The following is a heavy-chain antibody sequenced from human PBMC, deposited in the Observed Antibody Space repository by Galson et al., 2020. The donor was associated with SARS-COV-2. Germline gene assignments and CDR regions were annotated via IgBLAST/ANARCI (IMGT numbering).Heavy chain of an antibody. Sequence: ASVKVSCKASRYTFTGYYIHWVRQAPGQGLEWMGWVNPNSGGTNYAQKFQDRVTMTRDTSIYTAYLELSSLRSDDTAVYYCARGIDWYVGYWGQGTLVTVSS. CDR1: RYTFTGYY. J-gene: IGHJ4*02. CDR2: VNPNSGGT. CDR3: ARGIDWYVGY. V-gene: IGHV1-2*02. D-gene: IGHD3-9*01.